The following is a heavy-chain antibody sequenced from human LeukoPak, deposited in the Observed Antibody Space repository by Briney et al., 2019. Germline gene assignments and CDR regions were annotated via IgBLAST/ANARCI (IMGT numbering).Heavy chain of an antibody. CDR2: LSGSGITT. J-gene: IGHJ4*01. V-gene: IGHV3-23*01. CDR3: AKGIYSSGWSYFDY. CDR1: GFTFSNSA. Sequence: PGGSLRLSCAASGFTFSNSAMSWVRQASGKGLEWVSTLSGSGITTYYADSVKSRFTISRDNSKNTLYLQMNSLRAEDTAVYYCAKGIYSSGWSYFDYWGHGTLVTVSS. D-gene: IGHD6-19*01.